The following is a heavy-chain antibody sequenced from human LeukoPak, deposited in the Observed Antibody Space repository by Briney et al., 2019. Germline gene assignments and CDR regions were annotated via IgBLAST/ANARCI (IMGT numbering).Heavy chain of an antibody. CDR1: GFSFSNYW. V-gene: IGHV3-7*01. J-gene: IGHJ4*02. CDR2: IKEDGSAT. CDR3: ASNVRQLPSY. D-gene: IGHD5-24*01. Sequence: PGGSLRLSCAGSGFSFSNYWMNWVRQAPGKGLEWVANIKEDGSATYYVDSVKGRFTISRDNAKNSLYLQMNGLRAEDTAVYYCASNVRQLPSYWGQGTLVTVSS.